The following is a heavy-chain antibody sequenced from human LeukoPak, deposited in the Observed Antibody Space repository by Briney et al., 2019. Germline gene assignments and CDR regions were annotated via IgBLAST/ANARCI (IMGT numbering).Heavy chain of an antibody. J-gene: IGHJ3*02. CDR2: ISSTGITK. V-gene: IGHV3-48*03. CDR1: GFTFSNFG. CDR3: ARDLVSGAYTFDT. D-gene: IGHD3-16*01. Sequence: QPGGSLRLSCAASGFTFSNFGLNWVRQAPGKGLQWVSFISSTGITKYYADSVRGRFTISRDNTRNSLYLQMSSPRAEDTAVYYCARDLVSGAYTFDTWGQGTVVTVSS.